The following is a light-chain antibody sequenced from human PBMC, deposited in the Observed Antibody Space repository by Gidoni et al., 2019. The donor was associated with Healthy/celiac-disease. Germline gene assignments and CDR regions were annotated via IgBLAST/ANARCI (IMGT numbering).Light chain of an antibody. CDR1: QDISNY. V-gene: IGKV1-33*01. CDR3: QQYDNLPYT. CDR2: DAS. Sequence: DIQMTQSPSSLSASVGDRVTITCQASQDISNYLNWYQQKPGKAPKLLIYDASNSETGVPSRFSGSGSGTDFTFTISSLQPEDIATYYCQQYDNLPYTFXQXTKLEIK. J-gene: IGKJ2*01.